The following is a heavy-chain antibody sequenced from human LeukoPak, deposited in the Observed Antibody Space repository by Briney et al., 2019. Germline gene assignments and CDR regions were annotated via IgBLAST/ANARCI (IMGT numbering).Heavy chain of an antibody. V-gene: IGHV3-49*04. J-gene: IGHJ6*03. CDR2: IRSKAYGGTT. CDR3: TTYYGDYYYYYMDV. CDR1: GFTFGDYA. Sequence: GGSLRLSCTASGFTFGDYAMSWVRQAPGKGPEWVGFIRSKAYGGTTEYAASVKGRFTISRDDSKSIAYLQMNSLKTEDTAVYYCTTYYGDYYYYYMDVRGKGTTVTVSS. D-gene: IGHD4-17*01.